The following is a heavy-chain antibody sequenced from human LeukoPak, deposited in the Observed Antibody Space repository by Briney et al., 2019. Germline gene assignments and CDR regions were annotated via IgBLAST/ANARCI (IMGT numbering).Heavy chain of an antibody. J-gene: IGHJ3*02. CDR2: IYYSGST. CDR1: GGSISSSSYY. V-gene: IGHV4-39*01. Sequence: PSETLSLTCSVSGGSISSSSYYWGWIRQPPGKGLEWIGSIYYSGSTYYNPSLKSRVTISVDTSKNQFSLKLSSVTAADTAVYYCARQDWELLEEFYAFDIWGQGTMVTVSS. D-gene: IGHD1-26*01. CDR3: ARQDWELLEEFYAFDI.